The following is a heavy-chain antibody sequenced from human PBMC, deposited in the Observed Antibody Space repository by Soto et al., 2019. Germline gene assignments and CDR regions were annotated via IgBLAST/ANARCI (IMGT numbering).Heavy chain of an antibody. CDR1: GFTFSNYW. J-gene: IGHJ4*02. Sequence: GGSLRLSCAASGFTFSNYWMHWVRQVPGKGLVWVARINEGGAYRSYADFAEGRFTISRDNAKNTVYLQMNSLRAEDTAVYYCAIRASYYDSSGYFDYWGQGTLVTVSS. V-gene: IGHV3-74*01. D-gene: IGHD3-22*01. CDR2: INEGGAYR. CDR3: AIRASYYDSSGYFDY.